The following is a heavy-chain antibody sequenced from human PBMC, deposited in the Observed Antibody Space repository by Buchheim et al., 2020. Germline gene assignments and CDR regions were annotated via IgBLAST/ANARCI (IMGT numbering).Heavy chain of an antibody. Sequence: QVQLVESGGGVVQPGRSLRLSCAASGFTFSSYGMHWVRQAPGKGLEWVAVISYDGSNKYYADSVKGRFTISRANSKNTLYLQMNSLRAEDTAVYYCAKGVWEVVVAATPFDYWGQGTL. D-gene: IGHD2-15*01. CDR2: ISYDGSNK. CDR1: GFTFSSYG. V-gene: IGHV3-30*18. CDR3: AKGVWEVVVAATPFDY. J-gene: IGHJ4*02.